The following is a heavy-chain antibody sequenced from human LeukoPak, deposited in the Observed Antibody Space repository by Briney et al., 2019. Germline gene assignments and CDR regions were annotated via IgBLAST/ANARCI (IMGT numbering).Heavy chain of an antibody. Sequence: PSETLSLTCTVSGGSISNYYWSWIRQPPGKGLGWIGFIYYSGSSNYNSSPKSRLTTSVDTSKNQFSLKPSSVTAADTAVYYCARSLGISSATYFDYWGQGTLVTVSS. CDR1: GGSISNYY. V-gene: IGHV4-59*01. CDR2: IYYSGSS. J-gene: IGHJ4*02. CDR3: ARSLGISSATYFDY. D-gene: IGHD6-6*01.